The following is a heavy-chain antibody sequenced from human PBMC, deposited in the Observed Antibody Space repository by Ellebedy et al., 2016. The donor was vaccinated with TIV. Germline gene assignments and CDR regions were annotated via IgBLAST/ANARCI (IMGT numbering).Heavy chain of an antibody. CDR2: IKSKSDGGTT. J-gene: IGHJ4*02. CDR1: GFTFNKAC. Sequence: PGGSLRLSCAASGFTFNKACLNWVRQAPGKGLEWVGRIKSKSDGGTTDSAAPVKGRFTSARDDRKNTLYLQMDSLKTEDTAVYYCVTDPDVGPVDYWGQGTLVTVSS. CDR3: VTDPDVGPVDY. V-gene: IGHV3-15*07. D-gene: IGHD1-14*01.